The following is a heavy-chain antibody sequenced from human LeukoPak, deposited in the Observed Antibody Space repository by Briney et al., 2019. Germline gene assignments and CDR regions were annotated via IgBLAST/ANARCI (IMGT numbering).Heavy chain of an antibody. V-gene: IGHV3-33*01. J-gene: IGHJ4*02. CDR1: GFTFSSYG. CDR3: ARDRSIAVVYYFDY. D-gene: IGHD6-19*01. Sequence: GRSLRLSCAASGFTFSSYGMHWVRQAPGKGLEWVAVIWYGGSNKYYADSVKGRFTISRDNSKNTLYLQMNSLRAEDTAVYYCARDRSIAVVYYFDYWGQGTLVTVSS. CDR2: IWYGGSNK.